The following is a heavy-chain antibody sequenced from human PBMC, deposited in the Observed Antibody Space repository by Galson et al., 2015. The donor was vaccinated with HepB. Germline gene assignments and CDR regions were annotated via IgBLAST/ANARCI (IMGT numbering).Heavy chain of an antibody. CDR3: ARLGYSSASIDY. J-gene: IGHJ4*02. D-gene: IGHD6-19*01. CDR1: GFTVSSNY. V-gene: IGHV3-66*01. CDR2: IYSGGST. Sequence: LRLSCAASGFTVSSNYMSWVRQAPGEGLEWVSVIYSGGSTNYADSVKGRFTISRDNSKNTLYLQMNSLRAEDTAVYYCARLGYSSASIDYWGQGTLVTVSS.